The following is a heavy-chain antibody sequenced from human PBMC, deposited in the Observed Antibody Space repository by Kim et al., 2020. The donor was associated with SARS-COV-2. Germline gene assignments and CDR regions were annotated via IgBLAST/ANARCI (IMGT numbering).Heavy chain of an antibody. CDR1: GFTFTTYA. J-gene: IGHJ6*02. CDR2: LSANGGTT. V-gene: IGHV3-23*01. Sequence: GGSLRLSCAASGFTFTTYAMSWVRQAPGKGLEWVSCLSANGGTTYYADSVKCRVYISGDETQNTRYLQVNSLRGEDTAVYYCAKLKTTSCYSAMDVWGPGTTVTVSS. D-gene: IGHD2-2*02. CDR3: AKLKTTSCYSAMDV.